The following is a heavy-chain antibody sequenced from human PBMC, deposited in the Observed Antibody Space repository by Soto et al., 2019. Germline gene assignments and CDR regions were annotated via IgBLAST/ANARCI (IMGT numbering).Heavy chain of an antibody. CDR3: AREVTYYDILPGRNWFGP. CDR2: ISAYNGNT. CDR1: GYTFTSYG. Sequence: GASVKVSCKASGYTFTSYGISWVRQAPGQGLEWMGWISAYNGNTNYAQKLQGRVTMTTDTSTSTAYMELRSLRSDDTAVYYCAREVTYYDILPGRNWFGPWGQGTLVT. J-gene: IGHJ5*02. V-gene: IGHV1-18*04. D-gene: IGHD3-9*01.